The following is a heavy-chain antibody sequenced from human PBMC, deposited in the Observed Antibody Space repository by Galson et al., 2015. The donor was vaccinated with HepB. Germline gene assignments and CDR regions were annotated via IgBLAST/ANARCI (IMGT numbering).Heavy chain of an antibody. J-gene: IGHJ4*02. D-gene: IGHD6-19*01. CDR3: ARGAPGIAVTFDY. CDR1: GYTFTSYA. Sequence: SVKVSCKASGYTFTSYAMHWVRQAPGQRLEWMGWINAGNGNTKYSQKFQGRVTITRDTSASTAYMELSSLRSEDTAVYYCARGAPGIAVTFDYWGQGTLVTVSS. V-gene: IGHV1-3*01. CDR2: INAGNGNT.